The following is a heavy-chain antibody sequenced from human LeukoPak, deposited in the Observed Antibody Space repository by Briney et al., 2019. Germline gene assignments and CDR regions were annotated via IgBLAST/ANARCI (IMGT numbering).Heavy chain of an antibody. Sequence: GGSLRLSCAASGFTFSSYAMSWVRQAPGKGLEWVSAISGSGGCTYYADSVKGRFTISRDNSKNTLYLQMNSLRAEDTAVYYCAVGPGYGDYIDYWGQGTLVTVSS. CDR2: ISGSGGCT. CDR3: AVGPGYGDYIDY. V-gene: IGHV3-23*01. D-gene: IGHD4-17*01. J-gene: IGHJ4*02. CDR1: GFTFSSYA.